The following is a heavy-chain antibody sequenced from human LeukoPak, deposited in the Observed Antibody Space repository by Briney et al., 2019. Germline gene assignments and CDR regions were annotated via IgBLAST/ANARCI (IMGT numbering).Heavy chain of an antibody. CDR3: ASARRYCSSTTCYLLFYYFDY. CDR1: GFTFSSYG. Sequence: GGSLRLSCAASGFTFSSYGMHRVRQAPGKGLEWVAVISYDGSNKYYADSVKGRFTISRDNSKNTLYLQMNSLRAEDTAVYYCASARRYCSSTTCYLLFYYFDYWGQGTLVTVSS. D-gene: IGHD2-2*01. J-gene: IGHJ4*02. CDR2: ISYDGSNK. V-gene: IGHV3-30*03.